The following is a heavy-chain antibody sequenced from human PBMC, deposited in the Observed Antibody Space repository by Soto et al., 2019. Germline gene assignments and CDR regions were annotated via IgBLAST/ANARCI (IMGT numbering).Heavy chain of an antibody. CDR3: ARAISTIFGVVKGTNWFDP. Sequence: SETLSLTCAVYGGYFSGYYWSWIRQPPGKGLEWIGEINHSGSTNYNPSLKSRVTISVDTSKNQFSLKLSSVTAADTAVYYCARAISTIFGVVKGTNWFDPWGQGTLVTVSS. CDR2: INHSGST. J-gene: IGHJ5*02. V-gene: IGHV4-34*01. CDR1: GGYFSGYY. D-gene: IGHD3-3*01.